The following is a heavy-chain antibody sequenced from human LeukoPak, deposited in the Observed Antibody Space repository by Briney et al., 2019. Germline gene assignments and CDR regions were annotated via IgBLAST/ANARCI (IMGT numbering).Heavy chain of an antibody. CDR2: IKHDGSET. CDR1: GFSLSNFW. CDR3: AKEDYYDSSGYPH. Sequence: GGSLRLSCAASGFSLSNFWMNWVRLAPGKGLEWVATIKHDGSETFYVDSVKGRFTISRDNAKNSLYLLMNSLRAEDTAVYFCAKEDYYDSSGYPHWGQGTLVTVSS. V-gene: IGHV3-7*01. D-gene: IGHD3-22*01. J-gene: IGHJ4*02.